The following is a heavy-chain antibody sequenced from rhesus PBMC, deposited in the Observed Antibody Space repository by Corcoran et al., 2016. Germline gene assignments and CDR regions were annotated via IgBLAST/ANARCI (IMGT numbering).Heavy chain of an antibody. Sequence: EVQLVQSGAEVKRPGESLKISCKTSGYTFASHWFTWGCPMPGKGLEWMGAIDPSDSDTRYSPSFQGQVTISADRSITTAYLQWSSLKASDTATYYCAKGGIYYFDYWGQGVLVTVSS. J-gene: IGHJ4*01. CDR3: AKGGIYYFDY. V-gene: IGHV5-20*02. CDR2: IDPSDSDT. CDR1: GYTFASHW.